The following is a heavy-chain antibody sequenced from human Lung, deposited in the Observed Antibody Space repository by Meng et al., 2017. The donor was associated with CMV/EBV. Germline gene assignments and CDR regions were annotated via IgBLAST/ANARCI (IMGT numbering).Heavy chain of an antibody. CDR2: IYSGGST. V-gene: IGHV3-53*01. CDR3: ARAESPYSSGWFSGFSYFDL. J-gene: IGHJ2*01. CDR1: GFTVSNNY. Sequence: GESXKISXAASGFTVSNNYMSWDRQAPGKGLEWVSVIYSGGSTNYADSVKGRFTISRDNSKNTLYLQMHSLRAEDTAVYYCARAESPYSSGWFSGFSYFDLWGRGTXVTVSS. D-gene: IGHD6-19*01.